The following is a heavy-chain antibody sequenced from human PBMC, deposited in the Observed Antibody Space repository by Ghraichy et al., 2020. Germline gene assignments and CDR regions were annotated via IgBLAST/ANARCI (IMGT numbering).Heavy chain of an antibody. J-gene: IGHJ5*02. CDR2: IYYSGST. Sequence: SETLSLTCAVYGGSFSGYYWSWIRQPPGKGLEWIGYIYYSGSTNYNPSLKSRVTISVDTSKNQFSLNLSSVTAADTAVYYCARGDYYDSSPGWFDPWGQGTLVTDSS. V-gene: IGHV4-59*01. CDR1: GGSFSGYY. CDR3: ARGDYYDSSPGWFDP. D-gene: IGHD3-22*01.